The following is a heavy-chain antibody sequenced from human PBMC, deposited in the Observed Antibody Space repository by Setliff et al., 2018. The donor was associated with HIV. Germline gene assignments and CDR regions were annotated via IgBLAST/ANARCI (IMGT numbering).Heavy chain of an antibody. J-gene: IGHJ4*02. Sequence: SETLSLTCAVYGGSFTNYFWSWIRQSPGKGLEWIGEINHSGRTKYNPPLKSRVTMSVDTSKNQFSLSLRSLSAADTAVYYCARDKRYRFPFDSWGQGTLVTVSS. CDR1: GGSFTNYF. V-gene: IGHV4-34*01. CDR3: ARDKRYRFPFDS. D-gene: IGHD2-2*02. CDR2: INHSGRT.